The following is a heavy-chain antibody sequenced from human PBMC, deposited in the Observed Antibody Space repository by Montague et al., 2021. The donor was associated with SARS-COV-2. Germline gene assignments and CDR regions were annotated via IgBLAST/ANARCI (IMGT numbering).Heavy chain of an antibody. D-gene: IGHD2-2*01. J-gene: IGHJ4*02. CDR2: INNSGST. V-gene: IGHV4-34*01. CDR3: ARGHRGCSGSSCNGGFRRGAFDF. CDR1: GGAFSGFY. Sequence: SETLSLTCAVYGGAFSGFYWSWIRQAPGKGLEWIGEINNSGSTNYNPSLKSRVTISLNTSKDQFSLNMYSLIAADTAVYFCARGHRGCSGSSCNGGFRRGAFDFWGQGTLVTVSS.